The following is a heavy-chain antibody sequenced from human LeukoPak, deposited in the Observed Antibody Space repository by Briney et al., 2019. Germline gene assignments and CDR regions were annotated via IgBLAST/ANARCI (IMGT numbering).Heavy chain of an antibody. V-gene: IGHV3-30*18. J-gene: IGHJ4*02. D-gene: IGHD1-26*01. CDR2: ISYDGSNK. CDR3: AKDHGGSYYLTYYFDY. CDR1: GFTFSSYG. Sequence: GGSLRLSCAASGFTFSSYGMHWVRQAPRKGLEWVAVISYDGSNKYYADSVKGRFTISRDNSKNTLYLQMNSLRAEDTAVYYCAKDHGGSYYLTYYFDYWGQGTLVTVSS.